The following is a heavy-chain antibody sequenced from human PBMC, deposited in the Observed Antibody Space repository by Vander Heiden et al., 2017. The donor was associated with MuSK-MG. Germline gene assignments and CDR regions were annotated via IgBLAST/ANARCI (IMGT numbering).Heavy chain of an antibody. V-gene: IGHV1-69*01. CDR1: GGTFSSYA. J-gene: IGHJ5*02. Sequence: QVLQVPSGADVNKPWSSLKVSCKASGGTFSSYAISWVRQAPGQGLEWMGGIIPSIGTANYAQGFQGRVTITADVSKSTAYMGRSSLRSEDTAVYFWARYGVITGTGGAWFGPWGQGALVTFYS. CDR2: IIPSIGTA. CDR3: ARYGVITGTGGAWFGP. D-gene: IGHD1-20*01.